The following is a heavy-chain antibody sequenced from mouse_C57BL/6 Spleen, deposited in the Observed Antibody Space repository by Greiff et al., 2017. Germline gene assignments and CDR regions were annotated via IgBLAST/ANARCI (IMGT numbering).Heavy chain of an antibody. V-gene: IGHV1-15*01. CDR2: IDPETGGT. J-gene: IGHJ4*01. Sequence: VQLQQSGAELVRPGASVTLSCKASGYTFTDYEMHWVKQTPVHGLEWIGAIDPETGGTAYNQKFEGKAILTADKSSSTAYMVLRSLTSEDSAVYDCTNAYYSNLYAGDYWGQGTSVTVSS. CDR3: TNAYYSNLYAGDY. CDR1: GYTFTDYE. D-gene: IGHD2-5*01.